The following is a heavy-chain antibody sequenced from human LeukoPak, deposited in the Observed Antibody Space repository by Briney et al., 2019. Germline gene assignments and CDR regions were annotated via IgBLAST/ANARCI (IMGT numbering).Heavy chain of an antibody. CDR2: IYPGDSDT. D-gene: IGHD6-13*01. V-gene: IGHV5-51*01. CDR3: ARPAAGTPSAFDI. CDR1: GYSFTSYW. J-gene: IGHJ3*02. Sequence: GESLKISCKGSGYSFTSYWIGWVRQVPGKGLEWMGIIYPGDSDTRYSPSFQGQVTISADKPISTAYLQWSSLKASDTAMYYCARPAAGTPSAFDIWGQGTMVTVSS.